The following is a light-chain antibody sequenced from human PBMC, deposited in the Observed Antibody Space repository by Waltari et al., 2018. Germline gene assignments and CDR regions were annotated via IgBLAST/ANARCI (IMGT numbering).Light chain of an antibody. J-gene: IGLJ2*01. CDR1: KLGVGY. Sequence: SFELTQPPSVSVSPGQTASLTCSEDKLGVGYASWYQQKPGPSPVLVIYQDKKRPSGIPERCSGSNSGNTATLTISGTQAMDEADYYCQTWDNTTAIFGGGTKLTVL. CDR2: QDK. V-gene: IGLV3-1*01. CDR3: QTWDNTTAI.